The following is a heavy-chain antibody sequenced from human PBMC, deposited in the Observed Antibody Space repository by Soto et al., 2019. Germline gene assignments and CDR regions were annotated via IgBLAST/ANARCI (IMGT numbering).Heavy chain of an antibody. CDR3: ARDKDRQQLGGNYYYILDV. CDR2: IMPIFRTP. CDR1: GGTFSNSA. V-gene: IGHV1-69*12. Sequence: QVQLEQSGAEVKKPGSSVKVSCKASGGTFSNSAISWVRQAPEQGLEWMGGIMPIFRTPDYAQKFQGRVTITADESTSTVYMELSGLKSDDTAVYYCARDKDRQQLGGNYYYILDVWGQGTTVTVSS. J-gene: IGHJ6*02. D-gene: IGHD3-10*01.